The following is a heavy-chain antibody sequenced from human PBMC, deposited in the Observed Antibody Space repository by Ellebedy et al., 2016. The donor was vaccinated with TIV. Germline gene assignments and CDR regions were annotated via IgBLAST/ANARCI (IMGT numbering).Heavy chain of an antibody. CDR1: GFTFSSYG. J-gene: IGHJ4*02. D-gene: IGHD6-6*01. CDR2: ISYDGSEE. CDR3: ARVYISYLIDY. Sequence: PGGSLRLSCAASGFTFSSYGLHWVRQAPGKGLEWVAFISYDGSEEYYGDSVKGRFTISRDTSKNTVYLQMNNLRAEDTAVYYCARVYISYLIDYWGQGTLVTVSS. V-gene: IGHV3-33*05.